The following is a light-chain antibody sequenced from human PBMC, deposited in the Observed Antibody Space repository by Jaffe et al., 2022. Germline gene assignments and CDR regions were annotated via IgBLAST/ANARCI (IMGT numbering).Light chain of an antibody. CDR1: QDIRKS. Sequence: DIQMTQSPSSLSASLGDRVTITCQASQDIRKSLNWYQQKPGEAPKLLIYGASNWETGVSSRFSGSGSGTDFTFTITSLQPEDFATYYCQQYDNLLWTFGQGTKVEIK. CDR3: QQYDNLLWT. V-gene: IGKV1-33*01. CDR2: GAS. J-gene: IGKJ1*01.